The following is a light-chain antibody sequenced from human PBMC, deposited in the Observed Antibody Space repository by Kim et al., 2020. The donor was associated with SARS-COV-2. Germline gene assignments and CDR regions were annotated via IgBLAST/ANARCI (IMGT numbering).Light chain of an antibody. CDR3: QQYSSSPVT. V-gene: IGKV3-20*01. Sequence: SPGEKATLACRATVSVSSTYLSRDHQKPGEAPRLLTYGAPSRATRIPDRVSGSGSGTEFTLTISRLGPEDFAVYYCQQYSSSPVTFGQGTKVYIK. CDR1: VSVSSTY. J-gene: IGKJ1*01. CDR2: GAP.